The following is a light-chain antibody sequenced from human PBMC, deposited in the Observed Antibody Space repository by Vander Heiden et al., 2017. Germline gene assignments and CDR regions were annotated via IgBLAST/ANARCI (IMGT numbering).Light chain of an antibody. CDR3: LIWHTSAWV. CDR1: SDIYVGTYR. V-gene: IGLV5-45*03. Sequence: QAVLTQPSSLSASPGASASLTCTWRSDIYVGTYRIYWYQQKPGSPPQYLRRYNSDSDKQQGSGVPSRFSGSKDASANAGILLISGLQSEDEADYYCLIWHTSAWVFGGGTKLTVL. CDR2: YNSDSDK. J-gene: IGLJ3*02.